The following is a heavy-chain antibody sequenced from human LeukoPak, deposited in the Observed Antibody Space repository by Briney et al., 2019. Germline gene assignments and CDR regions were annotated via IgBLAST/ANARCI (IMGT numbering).Heavy chain of an antibody. CDR1: GFTVSSNY. D-gene: IGHD5-24*01. J-gene: IGHJ4*02. CDR3: ARDLGGYNGNFDY. Sequence: GGSLRLSCAASGFTVSSNYMSWVRQAPGMGLEWVSVIYSGGSTYYADSVKGRFTISRDNSKNTLYLQMNSLRAEDTAVYYCARDLGGYNGNFDYWGQGTLVTVSS. V-gene: IGHV3-53*01. CDR2: IYSGGST.